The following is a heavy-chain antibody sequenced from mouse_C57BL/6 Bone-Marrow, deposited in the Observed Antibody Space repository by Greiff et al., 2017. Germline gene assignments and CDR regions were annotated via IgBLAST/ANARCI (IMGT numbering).Heavy chain of an antibody. CDR2: INPSSGYT. J-gene: IGHJ1*03. CDR1: GYTFTSYW. D-gene: IGHD2-1*01. V-gene: IGHV1-7*01. Sequence: QVQLQQSGAELAKPGASVKLSCKASGYTFTSYWLHWVKQRPGQGLAWIGYINPSSGYTKYNQKFKDKATFTADKSSSTAYMQLSSLTYEDSAVYYCARLGSTMVTTWYFDVWGTGTTVTVSS. CDR3: ARLGSTMVTTWYFDV.